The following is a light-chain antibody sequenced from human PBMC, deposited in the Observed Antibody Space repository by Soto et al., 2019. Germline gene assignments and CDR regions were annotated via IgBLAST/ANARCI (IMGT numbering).Light chain of an antibody. CDR1: QGISNY. J-gene: IGKJ1*01. CDR2: AAS. Sequence: DIQMTQSPSSLSASVGDRVTITCRASQGISNYLAWYQQKPGKVPKLLIYAASTLQSGVPSRFSGSGSGTDFTLPISSLQPEDVSTYYCHKYNSAPWTFGQVTKVEIK. V-gene: IGKV1-27*01. CDR3: HKYNSAPWT.